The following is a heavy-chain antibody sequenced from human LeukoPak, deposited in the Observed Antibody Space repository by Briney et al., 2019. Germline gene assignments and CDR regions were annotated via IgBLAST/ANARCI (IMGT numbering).Heavy chain of an antibody. CDR1: GGSISSSSYY. Sequence: SETLSLTCTVSGGSISSSSYYWGWIRQPPGKGLEWIGSIYYSGSTYYNPSLKSRVTISVDTSKNQFSLKLSSVTAADTAVYYCARVYSGYDFFSSYYYMDVWGKGTTVTISS. V-gene: IGHV4-39*07. D-gene: IGHD5-12*01. CDR3: ARVYSGYDFFSSYYYMDV. CDR2: IYYSGST. J-gene: IGHJ6*03.